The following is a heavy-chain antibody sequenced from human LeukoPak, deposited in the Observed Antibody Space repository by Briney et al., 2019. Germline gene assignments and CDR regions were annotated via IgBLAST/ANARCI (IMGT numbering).Heavy chain of an antibody. CDR3: ARAGGQWLAPSHFDY. Sequence: SETLSLTCTVSGGSINNYYWSWIRQPPGKGLEWIGYIHYSGSTHYNPSLKSRVTISVDTSKNEFSLKLSSVTAADTAVYYCARAGGQWLAPSHFDYWGQGTLVTVSS. D-gene: IGHD6-19*01. J-gene: IGHJ4*02. CDR2: IHYSGST. CDR1: GGSINNYY. V-gene: IGHV4-59*01.